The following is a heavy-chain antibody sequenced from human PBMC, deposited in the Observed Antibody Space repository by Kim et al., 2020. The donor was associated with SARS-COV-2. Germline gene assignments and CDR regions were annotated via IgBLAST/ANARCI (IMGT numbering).Heavy chain of an antibody. J-gene: IGHJ4*02. V-gene: IGHV3-9*01. D-gene: IGHD2-15*01. Sequence: KGRFTISRDNAKNSLYLQMNSLRAEDTALYYCAKSPGEDCSGGSCYLFDYWGQGTLVTVSS. CDR3: AKSPGEDCSGGSCYLFDY.